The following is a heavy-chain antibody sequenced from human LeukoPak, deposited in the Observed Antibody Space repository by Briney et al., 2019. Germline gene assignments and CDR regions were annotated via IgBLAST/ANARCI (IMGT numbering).Heavy chain of an antibody. D-gene: IGHD3-22*01. Sequence: ASVKVSCKASGYTFTDYYMHWVRQATGQGLEWMGLVDPEDGETIYAEKFQGRVTITADTSTDTAYMELSGLRSEDTAVYYCATEPKYYYDSSGSWGQGTLVTVSS. CDR2: VDPEDGET. J-gene: IGHJ5*02. V-gene: IGHV1-69-2*01. CDR3: ATEPKYYYDSSGS. CDR1: GYTFTDYY.